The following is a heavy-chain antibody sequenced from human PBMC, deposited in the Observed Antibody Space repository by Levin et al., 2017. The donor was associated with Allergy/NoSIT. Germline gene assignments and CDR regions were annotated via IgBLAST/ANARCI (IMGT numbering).Heavy chain of an antibody. CDR3: AKVARSGYSGYDSQKYHHMDV. CDR1: GFTFRSFG. J-gene: IGHJ6*03. CDR2: ISYDGSIK. V-gene: IGHV3-30*18. Sequence: QSGGSLRLSCAASGFTFRSFGMNWVRQAPGKGLEWVSFISYDGSIKYYADSVKGRFTISRDNSENRLYVQMNGLRAEDTAVYYCAKVARSGYSGYDSQKYHHMDVWGKGTTVTVSS. D-gene: IGHD5-12*01.